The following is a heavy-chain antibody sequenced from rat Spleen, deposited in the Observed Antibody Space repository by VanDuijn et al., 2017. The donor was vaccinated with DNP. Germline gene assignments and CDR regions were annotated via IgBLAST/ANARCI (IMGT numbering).Heavy chain of an antibody. J-gene: IGHJ2*01. CDR2: ISNAGDHT. CDR1: GFTFNNYW. CDR3: ARATHTTGIPFYFDY. D-gene: IGHD1-7*01. V-gene: IGHV5-31*01. Sequence: EVQLVESGGGLVQPGRSLKLSCVASGFTFNNYWMTWIRQAPGKGLEWVASISNAGDHTYYSDSVKGRFTISRDNAQSTLYLQMDSLRSEDTATYYCARATHTTGIPFYFDYWGQGVMVTVSS.